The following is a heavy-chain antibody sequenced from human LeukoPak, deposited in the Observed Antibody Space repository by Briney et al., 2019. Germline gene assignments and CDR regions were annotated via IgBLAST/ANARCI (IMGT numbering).Heavy chain of an antibody. CDR2: IYYSGST. Sequence: SETLSLTCTVSGGSISSHYWSWIRQPPGKGLEWIGYIYYSGSTNYNPSLKSRVTISVDTSKNQFSLKLSSVTAADTAVYYCARVGYSYGPNWFDPWGQGTLATVSS. CDR3: ARVGYSYGPNWFDP. J-gene: IGHJ5*02. CDR1: GGSISSHY. V-gene: IGHV4-59*11. D-gene: IGHD5-18*01.